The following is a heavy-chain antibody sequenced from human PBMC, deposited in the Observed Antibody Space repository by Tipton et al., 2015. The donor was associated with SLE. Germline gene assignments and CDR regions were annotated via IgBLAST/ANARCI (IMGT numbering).Heavy chain of an antibody. CDR3: AASERDFWTGYHF. Sequence: SLRLSCAASGFSFSNYAMSWVRRAPGKGLEWVSAIRAGGEGTYYVDSVKGRFTISRDNSKNTLYLQMNSLRAGDTALYYCAASERDFWTGYHFWGQGTMVTVSS. CDR2: IRAGGEGT. D-gene: IGHD3/OR15-3a*01. CDR1: GFSFSNYA. V-gene: IGHV3-23*01. J-gene: IGHJ3*01.